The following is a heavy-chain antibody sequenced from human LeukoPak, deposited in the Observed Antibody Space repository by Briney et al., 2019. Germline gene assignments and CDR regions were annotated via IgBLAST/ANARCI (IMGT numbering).Heavy chain of an antibody. CDR2: IKQDGSEK. CDR3: ASSYTAMALDY. CDR1: GFTFSSYW. Sequence: PGGSLRLSCAASGFTFSSYWMSWVRQAPGKGLEWAANIKQDGSEKYYVDSVKGRFTISRDNAKNSLYLQMNSLRAEDTAVYYCASSYTAMALDYWGQGTLVTVSS. V-gene: IGHV3-7*01. D-gene: IGHD5-18*01. J-gene: IGHJ4*02.